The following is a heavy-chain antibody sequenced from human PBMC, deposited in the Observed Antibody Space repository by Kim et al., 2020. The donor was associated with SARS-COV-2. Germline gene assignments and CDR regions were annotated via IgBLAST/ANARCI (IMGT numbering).Heavy chain of an antibody. V-gene: IGHV4-34*01. J-gene: IGHJ6*02. CDR1: GGSFSGYY. Sequence: SETLSLTCAVYGGSFSGYYWSWIRQPPGKGLEWIGEINHSGSTNYNPSLKSRVTISVDTSKNQFSLKLSTVTAADTAVYYCARGHGLLRGYYYGKDVWG. CDR3: ARGHGLLRGYYYGKDV. CDR2: INHSGST.